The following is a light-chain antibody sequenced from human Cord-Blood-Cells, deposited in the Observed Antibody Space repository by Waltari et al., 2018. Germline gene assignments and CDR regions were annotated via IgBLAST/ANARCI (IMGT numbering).Light chain of an antibody. CDR1: QGVLYSSNNKNY. J-gene: IGKJ2*01. CDR3: QQYYSTPYT. CDR2: WAS. Sequence: DIVMTQSPDSLAVSLGERATINYKSSQGVLYSSNNKNYLAWYPQKPGQPPKLLIYWASTRESGVPDRFSGSGSGTDFTLTISSLQAEDVAVYYCQQYYSTPYTFGQGTKLEIK. V-gene: IGKV4-1*01.